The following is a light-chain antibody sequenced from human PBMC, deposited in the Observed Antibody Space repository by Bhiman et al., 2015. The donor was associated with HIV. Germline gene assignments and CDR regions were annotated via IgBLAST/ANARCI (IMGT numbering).Light chain of an antibody. Sequence: SYELTQPPSVSVSPGQTARITCSGDALPKQYAYWYQQKPGQSPVVVISQDTRRPSGIPERFSGSNSGNTATLTISGSQAMDEAHYYCQTWDSSTAVFGTGTRVTVL. V-gene: IGLV3-1*01. CDR1: ALPKQY. CDR2: QDT. J-gene: IGLJ1*01. CDR3: QTWDSSTAV.